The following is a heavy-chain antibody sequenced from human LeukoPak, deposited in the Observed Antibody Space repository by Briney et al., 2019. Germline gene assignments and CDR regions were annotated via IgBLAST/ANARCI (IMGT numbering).Heavy chain of an antibody. CDR1: GGSISSGGYY. J-gene: IGHJ4*02. Sequence: PSETLSLTCAVSGGSISSGGYYWSWIRQPPGKGLEWIGYIYHSGSTYYNPSLKSRVTISVDRSKNQFSLKLSSVTAADTAVYYCARGRSGHDSYFDYWGQRTLVAVSS. CDR2: IYHSGST. D-gene: IGHD5-12*01. V-gene: IGHV4-30-2*01. CDR3: ARGRSGHDSYFDY.